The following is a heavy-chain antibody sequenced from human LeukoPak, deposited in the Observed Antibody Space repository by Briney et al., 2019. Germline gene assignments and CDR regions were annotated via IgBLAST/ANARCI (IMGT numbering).Heavy chain of an antibody. Sequence: GGSLRLSCAASGFIFSTYGMYWVRQAPGKGLEWVAVISFDATDKQYADSVNGRFFVTRDTPMNTVHLQLNNLRSEDSAVYYCAKPMAERRALTPYFDFWGQGALVTVSS. CDR2: ISFDATDK. CDR3: AKPMAERRALTPYFDF. V-gene: IGHV3-30*18. J-gene: IGHJ4*02. D-gene: IGHD1-1*01. CDR1: GFIFSTYG.